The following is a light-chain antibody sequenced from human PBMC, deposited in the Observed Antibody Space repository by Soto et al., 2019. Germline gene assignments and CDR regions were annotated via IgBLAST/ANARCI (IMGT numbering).Light chain of an antibody. J-gene: IGLJ1*01. CDR3: SSYTSSSTYV. CDR2: EVS. V-gene: IGLV2-14*01. CDR1: SSDVGGYNY. Sequence: QSVLTQPASVSGSPGQSITISCTETSSDVGGYNYVSWYQQHPGKAPKLMSYEVSNRPSGVSNRVSGSKSGNTASLTISGLHAEDEADYYCSSYTSSSTYVFGTGTKLTVL.